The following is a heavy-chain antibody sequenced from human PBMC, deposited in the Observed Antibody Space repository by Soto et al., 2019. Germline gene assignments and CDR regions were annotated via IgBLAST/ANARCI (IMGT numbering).Heavy chain of an antibody. CDR3: ARHGRSRSSSWFDY. V-gene: IGHV3-7*01. D-gene: IGHD6-13*01. Sequence: GASPRLSFAASGFTFSSYWMSWVRQAPGKGLEWVANIKQDGSEKYYVDSVKGRFTISRDNAKNSLYLQMNSLRAEDTAVYYCARHGRSRSSSWFDYWGQGT. CDR1: GFTFSSYW. J-gene: IGHJ4*02. CDR2: IKQDGSEK.